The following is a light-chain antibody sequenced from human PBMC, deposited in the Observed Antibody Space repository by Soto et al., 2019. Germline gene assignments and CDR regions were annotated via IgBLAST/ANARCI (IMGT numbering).Light chain of an antibody. V-gene: IGLV2-14*01. J-gene: IGLJ3*02. CDR3: SSYTSSSTPWV. CDR2: DVS. CDR1: SSDVGGYNY. Sequence: QSVLTQPASVSGSPGQSITISCTGTSSDVGGYNYVYWYQQHPGKAPKLMIYDVSNRPSGVSNRFSGSKSGNTASLTISGLQAEDEADYYCSSYTSSSTPWVFGGGTQLTVL.